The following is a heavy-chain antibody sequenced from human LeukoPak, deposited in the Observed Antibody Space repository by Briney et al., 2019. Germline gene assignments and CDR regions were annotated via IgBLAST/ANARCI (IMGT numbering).Heavy chain of an antibody. J-gene: IGHJ4*02. CDR1: GGSISTSSYY. CDR3: ARAQYCSGGSCYRN. CDR2: ISHSGST. Sequence: SETLSLTCTVSGGSISTSSYYWSWIRQPPGKGLEWIGEISHSGSTNYNPSLKSRVTISVDTSKNQFSLKLSSVTAADTAVYYCARAQYCSGGSCYRNWGQGTLVTVSS. D-gene: IGHD2-15*01. V-gene: IGHV4-39*07.